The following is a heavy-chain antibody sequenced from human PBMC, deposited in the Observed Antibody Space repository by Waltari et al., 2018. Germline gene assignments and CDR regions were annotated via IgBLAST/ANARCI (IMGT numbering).Heavy chain of an antibody. Sequence: QVQLQESGPGLVKPSQTLSLTCTVSGGSISSGGSYWRWIRQHPGKGLEWIGYIYYSGSTYYNPSLKSRVTISVDTSKNQFSLKLSSVTAADTAVYYCARVGLWFGESHGVDAFDIWGQGTMVTVSS. D-gene: IGHD3-10*01. V-gene: IGHV4-31*03. J-gene: IGHJ3*02. CDR1: GGSISSGGSY. CDR3: ARVGLWFGESHGVDAFDI. CDR2: IYYSGST.